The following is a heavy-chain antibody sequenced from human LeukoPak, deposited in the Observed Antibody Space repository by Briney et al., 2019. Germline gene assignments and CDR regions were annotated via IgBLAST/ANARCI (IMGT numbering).Heavy chain of an antibody. CDR3: ERESTTMVRGASPVT. CDR2: ISSSSSTI. J-gene: IGHJ4*02. D-gene: IGHD3-10*01. CDR1: GFTFSSYS. Sequence: GGSLRLSCAASGFTFSSYSMNWVRQAPGKGLEWVSYISSSSSTIYYADSVKGRFTISRDNAKNSLYLQMNSLRAEDTAVYYCERESTTMVRGASPVTWGQGTLVTVSS. V-gene: IGHV3-48*04.